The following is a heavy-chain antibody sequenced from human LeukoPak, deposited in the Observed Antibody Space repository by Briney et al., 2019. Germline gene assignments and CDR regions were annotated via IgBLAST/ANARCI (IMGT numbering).Heavy chain of an antibody. J-gene: IGHJ4*02. CDR1: GFTFSSYG. D-gene: IGHD6-19*01. CDR2: ISYDGSNK. Sequence: PGGSLRLSCAASGFTFSSYGMHWVRQAPGKGLEWVAVISYDGSNKYYADSVKGRFTISRDNSKNTLYLQMNSLRAEDTAVYYCAKSPPGIAVAGTFLSYWGQGTLVTVSS. CDR3: AKSPPGIAVAGTFLSY. V-gene: IGHV3-30*18.